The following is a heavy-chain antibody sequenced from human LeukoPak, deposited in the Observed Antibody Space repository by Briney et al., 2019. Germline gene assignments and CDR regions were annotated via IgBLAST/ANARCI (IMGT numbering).Heavy chain of an antibody. V-gene: IGHV1-69*05. Sequence: ASVKVSCKASGGTFSSYAISWVRQAPGQGLEWMGGIIPIFGTANYAQKFQGRVTITTDESTSTAYMELSSLRSEDTAVYYCARDRSSEGPRGRGWFDPWGQGTLVTVSP. CDR3: ARDRSSEGPRGRGWFDP. CDR2: IIPIFGTA. CDR1: GGTFSSYA. J-gene: IGHJ5*02. D-gene: IGHD1-14*01.